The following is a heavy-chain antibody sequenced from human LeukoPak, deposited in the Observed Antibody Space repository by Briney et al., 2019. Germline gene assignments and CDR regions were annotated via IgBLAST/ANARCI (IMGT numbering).Heavy chain of an antibody. CDR2: ISSSSSTI. D-gene: IGHD2-21*02. J-gene: IGHJ3*02. Sequence: PGGSLRLSCAAPGFTFSSYSMNWVRQAPGKGLEWVSYISSSSSTIYYADSVKGRFTISRDNAKNSLYLQMNSLRAEDTAVYYCARSHYCGGDCYSRDAFDIWGQGTMVTVSS. V-gene: IGHV3-48*01. CDR1: GFTFSSYS. CDR3: ARSHYCGGDCYSRDAFDI.